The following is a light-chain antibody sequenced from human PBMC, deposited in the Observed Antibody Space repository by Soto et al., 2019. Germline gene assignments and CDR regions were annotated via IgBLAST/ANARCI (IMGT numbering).Light chain of an antibody. CDR3: AVWDDSLSGVV. J-gene: IGLJ3*02. Sequence: QSVLTQPPSASGTPGQTVTISSSGSSSNIGSNYVFWYQHLPGTAPKLLIYGNNQRPSGVPDRFSGSRSGTSASLAISGVRPEDEADYYCAVWDDSLSGVVFGGGTKLTVL. CDR2: GNN. CDR1: SSNIGSNY. V-gene: IGLV1-47*01.